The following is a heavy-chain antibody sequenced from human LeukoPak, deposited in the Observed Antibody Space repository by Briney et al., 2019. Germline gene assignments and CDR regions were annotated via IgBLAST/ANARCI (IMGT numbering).Heavy chain of an antibody. CDR3: ARLVGYGPLYYFDY. J-gene: IGHJ4*02. D-gene: IGHD5-18*01. Sequence: PSETLSLTCTVSGGSISSYYWSWIRQPPGKGLEWIGYIYYSGSTNCNPSLKSRVTISVDTSKNQFSLKLSSVTAADTAVYYCARLVGYGPLYYFDYWGQGTLVTVSS. V-gene: IGHV4-59*01. CDR1: GGSISSYY. CDR2: IYYSGST.